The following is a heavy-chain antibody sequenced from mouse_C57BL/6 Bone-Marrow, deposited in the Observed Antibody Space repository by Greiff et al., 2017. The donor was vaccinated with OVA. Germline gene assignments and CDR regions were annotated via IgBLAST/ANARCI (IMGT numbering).Heavy chain of an antibody. Sequence: DVKLVESGGGLVKPGGSLKLSCAASGFTFSSYAMSWVRQTPEKRLEWVATISDGGSYTYYPDNVKGRFTISRDNAKNNLYLQMSHLKSEDTAMYYCARDRGAWLLAMDYWGQGTSVTVSS. V-gene: IGHV5-4*01. J-gene: IGHJ4*01. CDR3: ARDRGAWLLAMDY. CDR2: ISDGGSYT. D-gene: IGHD2-3*01. CDR1: GFTFSSYA.